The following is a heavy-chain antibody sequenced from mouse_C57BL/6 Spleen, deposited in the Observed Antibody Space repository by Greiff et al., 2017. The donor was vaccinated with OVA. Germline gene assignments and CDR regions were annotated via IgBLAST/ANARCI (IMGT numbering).Heavy chain of an antibody. V-gene: IGHV2-6*01. J-gene: IGHJ4*01. CDR2: IWGVGST. CDR1: GFALTSYG. Sequence: VQLQQSGPGLVAPAQSLSITCTVSGFALTSYGVDWVRQSPGKGLEWLGVIWGVGSTNYNSALKSRLSISKDNSKSPVFLNMNSLQTDDPAMYYCARESNDYAMDYWGQGTSVTVSS. D-gene: IGHD2-5*01. CDR3: ARESNDYAMDY.